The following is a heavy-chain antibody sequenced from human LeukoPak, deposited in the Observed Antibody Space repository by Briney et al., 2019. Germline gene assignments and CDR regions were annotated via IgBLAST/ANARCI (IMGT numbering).Heavy chain of an antibody. CDR2: INPNSGDT. CDR3: ARSGRSTSSGYLHANWFDP. CDR1: GYTFTGYY. V-gene: IGHV1-2*02. D-gene: IGHD3-22*01. Sequence: ASVKVSCKASGYTFTGYYMHWVRQAPGQGLEWMGWINPNSGDTNSAQNFQGRVTMTRDTSISTAYMELSRLRSDDTAVYYCARSGRSTSSGYLHANWFDPWGQGTLVTVSS. J-gene: IGHJ5*02.